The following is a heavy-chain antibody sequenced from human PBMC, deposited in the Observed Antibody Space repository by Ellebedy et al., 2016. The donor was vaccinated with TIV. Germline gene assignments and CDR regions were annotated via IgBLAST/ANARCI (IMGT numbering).Heavy chain of an antibody. V-gene: IGHV3-13*01. CDR1: GFSFSTYD. CDR2: IDFNGGT. Sequence: PGGSLRLSCAASGFSFSTYDTHWVRQGTGKGLEWVSGIDFNGGTYYPGSVKGRFTISRENAKNSMYLQMNSLRDVDTAVYYCARRSLNIGSYSDAFDIWGQGTMVTVSS. J-gene: IGHJ3*02. CDR3: ARRSLNIGSYSDAFDI. D-gene: IGHD1-26*01.